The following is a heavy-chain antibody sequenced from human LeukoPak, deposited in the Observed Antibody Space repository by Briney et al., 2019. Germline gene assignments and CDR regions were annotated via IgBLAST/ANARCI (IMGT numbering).Heavy chain of an antibody. Sequence: EPLSLTCTVSGGSISSSSYYWGWIRQPPGHGLEWVEGIYYSGNTYYNPSLKSRVTISVDTPKNQFSLNLTSVTAADTAVYYCARHKLPIDYWGQGTLVTVST. CDR2: IYYSGNT. V-gene: IGHV4-39*01. J-gene: IGHJ4*02. D-gene: IGHD6-6*01. CDR1: GGSISSSSYY. CDR3: ARHKLPIDY.